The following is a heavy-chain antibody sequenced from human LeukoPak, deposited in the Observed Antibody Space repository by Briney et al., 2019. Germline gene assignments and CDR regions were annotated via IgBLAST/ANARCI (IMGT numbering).Heavy chain of an antibody. CDR3: ASSESQTKFDY. J-gene: IGHJ4*02. CDR2: IYPGDSDT. Sequence: GESLKISCKGSGYSFTSYWIGWVRQMPGIGLEWMGIIYPGDSDTRYSPSFQGQVTISADKSISTAFLQWSSLKASDSAMYYCASSESQTKFDYWGQGTLVTVSS. CDR1: GYSFTSYW. D-gene: IGHD1-7*01. V-gene: IGHV5-51*01.